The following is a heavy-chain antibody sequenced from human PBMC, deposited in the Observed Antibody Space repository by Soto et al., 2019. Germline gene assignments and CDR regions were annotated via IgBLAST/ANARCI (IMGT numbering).Heavy chain of an antibody. CDR3: ARVSGSYPYGMDA. V-gene: IGHV4-4*02. CDR2: IYHSGST. J-gene: IGHJ6*02. D-gene: IGHD1-26*01. Sequence: QVQLQESGPGLVKPSGTLSLTCAVSGGSISSSNWWSWVRQPPGKGLEWIGEIYHSGSTNYNPSPKSRASTSVDKAKNQCAQERSADTAADAAVYDWARVSGSYPYGMDAWGQGTTVAVSS. CDR1: GGSISSSNW.